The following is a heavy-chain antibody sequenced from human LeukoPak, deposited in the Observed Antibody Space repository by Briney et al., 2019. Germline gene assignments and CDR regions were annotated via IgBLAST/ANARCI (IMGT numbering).Heavy chain of an antibody. D-gene: IGHD5-12*01. J-gene: IGHJ4*02. V-gene: IGHV3-74*01. CDR2: INSDGSTT. CDR1: GFTLSSYW. CDR3: ARGSGYDPNEYYFDY. Sequence: PGGSLRLSCAASGFTLSSYWMNWLRQGPGKGLVWVSRINSDGSTTSYADSVKGRFTISRDNAKNTLYLQMNSLRAEDTAVYYCARGSGYDPNEYYFDYWGQGTLVTVSS.